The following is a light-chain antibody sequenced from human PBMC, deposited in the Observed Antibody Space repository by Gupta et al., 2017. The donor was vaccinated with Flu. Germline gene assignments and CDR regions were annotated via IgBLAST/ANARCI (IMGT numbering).Light chain of an antibody. V-gene: IGKV3-11*01. CDR1: QSVSSY. Sequence: EIVLTQSPATLSLSPGERATLSCRASQSVSSYLAWYQQKPGQAPRLLIYDASNRATGIPARFSGSGSGTDFTLTISSLEPEDFAVYYCQQRSNGPAALTFGGGTKVEIK. CDR2: DAS. CDR3: QQRSNGPAALT. J-gene: IGKJ4*01.